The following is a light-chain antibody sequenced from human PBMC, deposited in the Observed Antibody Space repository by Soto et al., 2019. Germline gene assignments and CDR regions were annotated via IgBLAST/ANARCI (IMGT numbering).Light chain of an antibody. CDR1: QSVSSSY. CDR2: GAS. J-gene: IGKJ4*01. V-gene: IGKV3-20*01. Sequence: IGITQSPPTLSVSPGEGATHSCRASQSVSSSYLAWYQQKAEQAPRLLNYGASWRAAGIPDRFSGSGAGTDFPVTISRLEPEDLAVYYCQQYGSSGTFGEGTKVDI. CDR3: QQYGSSGT.